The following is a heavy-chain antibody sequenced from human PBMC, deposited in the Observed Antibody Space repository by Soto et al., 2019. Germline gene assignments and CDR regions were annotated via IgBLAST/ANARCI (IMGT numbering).Heavy chain of an antibody. CDR1: GFTLSTYW. V-gene: IGHV3-7*01. D-gene: IGHD3-10*01. CDR2: IRQDGNEI. Sequence: GGSLRLSCAASGFTLSTYWMAWLCQTPGKGLEFVANIRQDGNEINYMDSVKGRFTISRDNAKNLLFLQMDSLRDDDTAVYYCGTDQWGGAFDIGGQGTMVTVSS. J-gene: IGHJ3*02. CDR3: GTDQWGGAFDI.